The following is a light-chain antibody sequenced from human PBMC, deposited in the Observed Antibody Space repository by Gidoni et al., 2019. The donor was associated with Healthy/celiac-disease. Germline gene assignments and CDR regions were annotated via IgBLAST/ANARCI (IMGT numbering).Light chain of an antibody. J-gene: IGKJ1*01. CDR2: KAS. CDR1: QSISSW. CDR3: QQYNSYPLT. V-gene: IGKV1-5*03. Sequence: DIQMTQSPSTLSASVGDRVTITCRASQSISSWLAWYQQKPGNAHKLLIYKASSLESGVPSRFSGSGSGTEFTLNISSLQPDDFATYYCQQYNSYPLTFGQGTKVEIK.